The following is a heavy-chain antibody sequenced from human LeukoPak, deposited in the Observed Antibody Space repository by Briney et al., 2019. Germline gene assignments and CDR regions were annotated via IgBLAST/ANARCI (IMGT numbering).Heavy chain of an antibody. CDR1: GFTFSRYW. D-gene: IGHD3-22*01. CDR3: ARVLSGSWDWFDP. J-gene: IGHJ5*02. CDR2: INPDGSTT. Sequence: GGSLRLSCAASGFTFSRYWIHWVRQAPGKGLEWVSRINPDGSTTTYADSVKGRFTISRDNAENTVYLQMNSLRAEDTAVYYCARVLSGSWDWFDPWGQGTLVTVSS. V-gene: IGHV3-74*01.